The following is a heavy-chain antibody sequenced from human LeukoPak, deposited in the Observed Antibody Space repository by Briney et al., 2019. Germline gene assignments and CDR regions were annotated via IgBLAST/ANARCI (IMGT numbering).Heavy chain of an antibody. CDR2: IYSGGST. D-gene: IGHD3-3*01. Sequence: GGSLRLSCAASGFTVSSNYMSWVRQAPGKGLEWVSVIYSGGSTYYADSVKGRFTISRDNSKNTLYLQMNSLRAEDTAVYYCARGAYDFWSGGRYYGMDVWGQGTTVTVSS. J-gene: IGHJ6*02. CDR1: GFTVSSNY. CDR3: ARGAYDFWSGGRYYGMDV. V-gene: IGHV3-53*01.